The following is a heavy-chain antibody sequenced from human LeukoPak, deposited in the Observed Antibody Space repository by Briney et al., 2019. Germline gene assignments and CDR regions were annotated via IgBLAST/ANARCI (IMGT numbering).Heavy chain of an antibody. CDR2: IHSGGTNT. V-gene: IGHV5-51*01. CDR1: GYSFTSYW. J-gene: IGHJ6*02. CDR3: ARYPPGYFGMDV. Sequence: GDSLKISCKGSGYSFTSYWIGWVRQVPGKGPEWMGIIHSGGTNTRYSPSFKGQVTISVDKSITTAYLQWRSLKASDTATYYCARYPPGYFGMDVWGQGTTVTVSS.